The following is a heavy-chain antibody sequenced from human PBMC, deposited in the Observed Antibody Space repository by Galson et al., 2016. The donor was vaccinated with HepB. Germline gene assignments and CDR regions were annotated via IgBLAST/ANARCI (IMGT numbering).Heavy chain of an antibody. CDR2: IYHSGST. CDR1: GDSISSNNW. J-gene: IGHJ4*02. D-gene: IGHD2-15*01. Sequence: SETLSLTCAVPGDSISSNNWWNWVRQPPGKGLEWIGEIYHSGSTNYNSSLKNRVTISVDKPNNEFSLRLTSVTAADTAVYYCARIYVGGGSCYPYYFDSWGQGTLVTVSS. CDR3: ARIYVGGGSCYPYYFDS. V-gene: IGHV4-4*02.